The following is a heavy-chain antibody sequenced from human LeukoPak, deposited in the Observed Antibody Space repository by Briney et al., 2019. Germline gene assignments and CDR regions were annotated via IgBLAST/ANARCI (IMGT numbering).Heavy chain of an antibody. Sequence: ASVKVSCKASGGTFSSYAISWVRQAPGQGLEWMGGIIPIFGTANYAQKLQGRVTMTTDTSTSTAYMELRSLRSDDTAVYYCARAPYYDFWSGYYNYYYYYMDVWGKGTTVTVSS. J-gene: IGHJ6*03. CDR2: IIPIFGTA. CDR1: GGTFSSYA. D-gene: IGHD3-3*01. CDR3: ARAPYYDFWSGYYNYYYYYMDV. V-gene: IGHV1-69*05.